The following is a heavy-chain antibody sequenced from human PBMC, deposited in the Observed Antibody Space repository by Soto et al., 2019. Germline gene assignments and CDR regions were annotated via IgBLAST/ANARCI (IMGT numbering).Heavy chain of an antibody. CDR1: GGSISSSNW. Sequence: QVQLQESGPGLVKPSGTLSLTCAVSGGSISSSNWWSWVRQPPGKGLEWIGEIYHSGSTNYNPSLKSRVPRSVDKSKNQFSLKLNSVTAADAAVYYCARVSGSYSYGMDVWGQGTTVTVSS. CDR2: IYHSGST. J-gene: IGHJ6*02. CDR3: ARVSGSYSYGMDV. V-gene: IGHV4-4*02.